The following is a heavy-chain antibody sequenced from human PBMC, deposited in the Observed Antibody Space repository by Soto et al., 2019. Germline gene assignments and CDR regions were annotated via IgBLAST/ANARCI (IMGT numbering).Heavy chain of an antibody. CDR3: VRDSYYYGMDV. CDR1: GFDASVNY. V-gene: IGHV3-66*01. Sequence: EVQLVESGGTLVQPGGSLRLSCAASGFDASVNYMTWVRQAPGKGLEWVSAINSGGSTFYADSVKGRFTISRDNSKNTLYFQMTILRVEATAMYYCVRDSYYYGMDVWGQGTAVTVSS. J-gene: IGHJ6*02. CDR2: INSGGST.